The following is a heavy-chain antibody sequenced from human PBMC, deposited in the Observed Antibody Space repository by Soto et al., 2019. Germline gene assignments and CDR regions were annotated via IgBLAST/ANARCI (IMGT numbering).Heavy chain of an antibody. CDR1: GYTFTSYA. CDR2: INAGNGNT. D-gene: IGHD6-13*01. CDR3: AREAAAVGYNWFDP. V-gene: IGHV1-3*01. J-gene: IGHJ5*02. Sequence: ASVKVSCKASGYTFTSYAMHWVRQAPGQRLEWMGWINAGNGNTKYSQKFQGRVTITRDTSASTAYMELSSLRSDDTAVYYCAREAAAVGYNWFDPWGQGTLVTVSS.